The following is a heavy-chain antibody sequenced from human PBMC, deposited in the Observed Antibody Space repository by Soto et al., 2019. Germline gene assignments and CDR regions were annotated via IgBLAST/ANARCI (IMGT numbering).Heavy chain of an antibody. CDR3: AKSRAAAPPIGGMDV. D-gene: IGHD6-13*01. J-gene: IGHJ6*02. V-gene: IGHV4-59*01. CDR1: GGSISSYY. CDR2: IYYSGIP. Sequence: PSETLSLTCTVSGGSISSYYWSWIRQPPGQRLQWLGYIYYSGIPNYTPPLKSRVTRSVDTSKNQFSQKLISVTAADTAAYSSAKSRAAAPPIGGMDVWGQGTTVTVSS.